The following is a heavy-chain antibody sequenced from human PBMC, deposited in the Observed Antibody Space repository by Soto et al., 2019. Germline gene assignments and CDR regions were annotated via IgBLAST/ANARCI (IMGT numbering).Heavy chain of an antibody. Sequence: EVQLVQSGGGLVQPGGSLRLSCEASGFTFGNYWMSWVRQAPGKGLEWLANINEDGSEKNYVDAVKGRFTISRDNAKKSLDREVDIRSDDDAAGSYCAGEDDFLSCSENNVFYYLPVWGRRTTVTVSS. CDR2: INEDGSEK. J-gene: IGHJ6*03. D-gene: IGHD3-3*01. CDR3: AGEDDFLSCSENNVFYYLPV. CDR1: GFTFGNYW. V-gene: IGHV3-7*03.